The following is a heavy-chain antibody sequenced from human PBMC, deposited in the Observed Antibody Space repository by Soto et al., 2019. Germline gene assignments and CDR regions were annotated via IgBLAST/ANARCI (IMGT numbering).Heavy chain of an antibody. D-gene: IGHD4-17*01. J-gene: IGHJ4*02. CDR3: ARAVSTLLYYFDC. CDR1: GYTFTDYY. V-gene: IGHV1-2*02. CDR2: INPNSGGT. Sequence: ASVKVSCKAYGYTFTDYYMHWVREAPGQGLEWMGWINPNSGGTNYAQKFQGRVTMTRDTSISTAYMEVSRLRSDDTAVYYCARAVSTLLYYFDCWGQGTLVTVSS.